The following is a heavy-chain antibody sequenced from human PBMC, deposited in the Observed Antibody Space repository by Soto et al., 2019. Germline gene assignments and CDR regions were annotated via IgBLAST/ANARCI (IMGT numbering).Heavy chain of an antibody. D-gene: IGHD6-19*01. V-gene: IGHV3-48*02. Sequence: EVQLVESGGGLVQPGGSLRLSCAASGFTLSSYSMHWVRQAPGKGLEWVSYISGSGGTIYYADSVKGRFTISRDNAKNSLSVQMNSLRDEDTAVYCCASETGLRSSGWSYYFDFWGQGTRVTVSS. CDR1: GFTLSSYS. CDR3: ASETGLRSSGWSYYFDF. J-gene: IGHJ4*02. CDR2: ISGSGGTI.